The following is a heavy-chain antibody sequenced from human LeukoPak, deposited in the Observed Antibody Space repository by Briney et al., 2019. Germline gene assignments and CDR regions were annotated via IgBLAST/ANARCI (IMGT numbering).Heavy chain of an antibody. CDR1: GFTFSSYA. D-gene: IGHD3-22*01. J-gene: IGHJ4*02. V-gene: IGHV3-23*01. CDR3: AKADGSGYYYAFDY. Sequence: PGGSLRLSCAASGFTFSSYAMSWVRQAPGKWLEWVSAISGSGGSTYYADSVKGRFTISRDNSKNTLYLQMNSLRAEDTAVYYCAKADGSGYYYAFDYWGQGTLVTVSS. CDR2: ISGSGGST.